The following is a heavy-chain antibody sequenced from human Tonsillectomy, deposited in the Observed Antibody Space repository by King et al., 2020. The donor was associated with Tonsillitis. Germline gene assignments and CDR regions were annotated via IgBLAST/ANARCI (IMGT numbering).Heavy chain of an antibody. CDR3: ARTSLVVVFATNMAA. J-gene: IGHJ6*03. CDR2: ISAYNGNT. V-gene: IGHV1-18*01. Sequence: VQLVQSGAEVKKPGASVKVSCKASGYTFTSYGISWVRQAPGQGLEWMGWISAYNGNTNYAQKLQGRVTMTTDTSTSKAYMELRSLRCDDTAVYYCARTSLVVVFATNMAAWGKGTPVTVSS. D-gene: IGHD2-15*01. CDR1: GYTFTSYG.